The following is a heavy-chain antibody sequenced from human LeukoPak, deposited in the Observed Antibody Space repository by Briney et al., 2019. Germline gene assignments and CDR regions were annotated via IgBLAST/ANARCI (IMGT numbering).Heavy chain of an antibody. CDR3: ARPSLKYYYDSSGYYPYYFDY. CDR1: GGSFSGYY. CDR2: INHSGST. V-gene: IGHV4-34*01. J-gene: IGHJ4*02. D-gene: IGHD3-22*01. Sequence: SETLSLTCAVYGGSFSGYYWSWIRQPPGKGLEWIGEINHSGSTNYNPSLKSRVTISVDTSKNQFSLKLSSVTAADTAVYYCARPSLKYYYDSSGYYPYYFDYWGQGTLVTVSS.